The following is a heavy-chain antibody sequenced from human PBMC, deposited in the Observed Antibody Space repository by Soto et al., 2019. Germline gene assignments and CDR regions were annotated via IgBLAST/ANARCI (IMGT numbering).Heavy chain of an antibody. Sequence: DVQLLESGGGLVTPGGSLRLSCETSGFNFSDYSMSWVRQAPGEGLEWVSFISSSSSFIYNAESVEGRFSVSRDNARNLMYLEMSSLRVEDTAIYYCAKDCGSGDGFDYWGQGTLVAVSS. D-gene: IGHD3-10*01. CDR2: ISSSSSFI. J-gene: IGHJ4*02. CDR3: AKDCGSGDGFDY. V-gene: IGHV3-21*01. CDR1: GFNFSDYS.